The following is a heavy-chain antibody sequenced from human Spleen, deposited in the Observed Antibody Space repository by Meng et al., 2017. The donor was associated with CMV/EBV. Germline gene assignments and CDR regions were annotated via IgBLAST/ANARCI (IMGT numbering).Heavy chain of an antibody. Sequence: SVKVSCKASGGTFSSYAISWVRQAPGQGLEWVGGIIPILDIPNYAQKFQGRVTITADKSPSTAYMELSSLRSEDTAVYYCARGTYSTPPEYYYYYGMDVWGQGTTVTVSS. CDR2: IIPILDIP. CDR3: ARGTYSTPPEYYYYYGMDV. D-gene: IGHD4-11*01. CDR1: GGTFSSYA. J-gene: IGHJ6*02. V-gene: IGHV1-69*10.